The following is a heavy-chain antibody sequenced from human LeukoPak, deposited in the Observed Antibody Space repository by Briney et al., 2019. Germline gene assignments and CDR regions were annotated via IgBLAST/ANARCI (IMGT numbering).Heavy chain of an antibody. Sequence: ASVKVSCKASGYTFGNYDINWVRQATGQGLEWMGWMNPKSGNTGYAQKFKGRVTMTRNTSISTAYMDLSSLTPEDTAVYYCARGRSFWFDPWGQGTLVTVSS. J-gene: IGHJ5*01. CDR1: GYTFGNYD. CDR2: MNPKSGNT. V-gene: IGHV1-8*01. CDR3: ARGRSFWFDP. D-gene: IGHD3-10*01.